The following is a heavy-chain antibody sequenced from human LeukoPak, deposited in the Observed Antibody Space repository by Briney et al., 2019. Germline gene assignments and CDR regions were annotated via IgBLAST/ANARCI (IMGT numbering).Heavy chain of an antibody. CDR2: INHSGST. D-gene: IGHD5-18*01. CDR1: GGSFSGYY. Sequence: SETLSLTCAVYGGSFSGYYWSWIRQPPGKGLEWIGEINHSGSTNYNPSLKSRVTISVDTSKNQFSLKLSSVTAADTAVYYCARSVYSYGQFDYWGQGTLVTVSS. J-gene: IGHJ4*02. CDR3: ARSVYSYGQFDY. V-gene: IGHV4-34*01.